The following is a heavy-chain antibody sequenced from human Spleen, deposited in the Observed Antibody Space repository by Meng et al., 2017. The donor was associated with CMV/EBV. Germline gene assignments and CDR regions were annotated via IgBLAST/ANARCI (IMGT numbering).Heavy chain of an antibody. CDR1: GYTFTGYY. V-gene: IGHV1-2*02. J-gene: IGHJ6*02. CDR3: AKDSVRGYYYYYGMDV. CDR2: INPNSGGT. Sequence: ASVKVSCKASGYTFTGYYMHWVRQAPGQGLEWMGWINPNSGGTNYAQKFQGRVTMTRNTSINTAYMELSSLTSEDTAVYYCAKDSVRGYYYYYGMDVWGQGTTVTVSS. D-gene: IGHD3-10*01.